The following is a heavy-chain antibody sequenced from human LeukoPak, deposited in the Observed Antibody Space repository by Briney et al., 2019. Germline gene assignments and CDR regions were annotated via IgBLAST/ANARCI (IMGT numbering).Heavy chain of an antibody. Sequence: ASMKFSCKASGYTFTNFDINWVRQATGQGLEWMGWMNPNTGNAGYAQKFQDRVTITWDASITTAYMALSSLRSEDTAVYYCARVGYSNSYDYWGQGTLVTVSS. CDR1: GYTFTNFD. CDR2: MNPNTGNA. D-gene: IGHD1-26*01. V-gene: IGHV1-8*01. CDR3: ARVGYSNSYDY. J-gene: IGHJ4*02.